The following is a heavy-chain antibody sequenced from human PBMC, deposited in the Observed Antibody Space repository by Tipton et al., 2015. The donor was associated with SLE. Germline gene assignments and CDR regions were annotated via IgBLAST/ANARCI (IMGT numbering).Heavy chain of an antibody. CDR2: IYYSGST. CDR1: GGSFSSYY. V-gene: IGHV4-59*12. J-gene: IGHJ3*02. CDR3: ARDAVAGYDAFDI. Sequence: LRLSCAVYGGSFSSYYWSWIRQPPGKGLEWIGCIYYSGSTNYNPSLKSRVTISVDTSKNQFSLKLSSVTAADTAVYYCARDAVAGYDAFDIWGQGTMVTVSS. D-gene: IGHD6-19*01.